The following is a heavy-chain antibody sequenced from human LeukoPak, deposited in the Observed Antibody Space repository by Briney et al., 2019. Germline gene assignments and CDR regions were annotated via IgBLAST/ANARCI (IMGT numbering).Heavy chain of an antibody. J-gene: IGHJ4*02. CDR3: ARIIGYSYGYRDY. Sequence: PSETLSLTCTVSGGSISSSSYTWGWLRPPPGMGLVWIVSIYYSGSTYYNPFIKSLVTISVDTSNNQFSLKLSSVTAADTAVYYCARIIGYSYGYRDYWGQGTLVTVSS. CDR2: IYYSGST. D-gene: IGHD5-18*01. CDR1: GGSISSSSYT. V-gene: IGHV4-39*01.